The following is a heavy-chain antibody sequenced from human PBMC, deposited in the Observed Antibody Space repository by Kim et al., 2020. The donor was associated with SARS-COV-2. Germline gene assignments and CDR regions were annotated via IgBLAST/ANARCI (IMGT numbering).Heavy chain of an antibody. Sequence: GGSLRLSCAASGFTFSSYGMHWVRQAPGKGLEWVAVISYDGSNKYYADSVKGRFTISRDNSKNTLYLQMNSLRAEDTAVYYCAKDLGTTTTKLLEIIRWTDYYYYGMDVWGQGTTVTVSS. J-gene: IGHJ6*02. CDR1: GFTFSSYG. CDR2: ISYDGSNK. CDR3: AKDLGTTTTKLLEIIRWTDYYYYGMDV. V-gene: IGHV3-30*18. D-gene: IGHD1-1*01.